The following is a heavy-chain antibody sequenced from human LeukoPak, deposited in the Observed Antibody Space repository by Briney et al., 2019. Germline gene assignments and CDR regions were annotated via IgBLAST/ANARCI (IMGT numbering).Heavy chain of an antibody. D-gene: IGHD6-19*01. J-gene: IGHJ5*02. V-gene: IGHV1-46*01. Sequence: ASVKVSCKASGGTFSSYAISWVRQAPGQGLEWMGVINPGGGSTSYAQKFQGRVTMTRDTSTSTVYMELSSLRSEDTAVYYCASKDSSGWYEEAWGQGTLVTVSS. CDR3: ASKDSSGWYEEA. CDR1: GGTFSSYA. CDR2: INPGGGST.